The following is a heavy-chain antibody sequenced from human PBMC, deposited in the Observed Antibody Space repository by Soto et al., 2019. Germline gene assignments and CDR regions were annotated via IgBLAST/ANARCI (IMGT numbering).Heavy chain of an antibody. CDR2: ISNTGRTT. Sequence: GGSLRLSCAASGFTFSTSSMSWVRQPPGKGLEWVSVISNTGRTTYYADSVNGRFTISRDNSKNTLYLHLSSLRAEDTAVYYCAKDSVRISYSALWGQGTLVTVSS. CDR1: GFTFSTSS. D-gene: IGHD2-21*01. CDR3: AKDSVRISYSAL. J-gene: IGHJ4*02. V-gene: IGHV3-23*01.